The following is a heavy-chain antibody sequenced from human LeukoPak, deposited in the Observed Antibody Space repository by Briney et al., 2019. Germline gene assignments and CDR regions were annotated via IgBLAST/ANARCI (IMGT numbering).Heavy chain of an antibody. D-gene: IGHD2-15*01. CDR3: ARLHIVVVVAATLSGISDWFDP. J-gene: IGHJ5*02. CDR2: IYHSGST. CDR1: GGSISSGGYS. Sequence: KASETLSLTCAVSGGSISSGGYSWSWIRQPPGKGLEWIGYIYHSGSTYYNPSLKSRVTISVDRSKNQFSLKLSSVTAADTAVYYCARLHIVVVVAATLSGISDWFDPWGQGTLVTVSS. V-gene: IGHV4-30-2*01.